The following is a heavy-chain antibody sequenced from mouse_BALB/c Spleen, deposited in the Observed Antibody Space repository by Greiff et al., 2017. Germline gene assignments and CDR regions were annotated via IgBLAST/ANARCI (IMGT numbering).Heavy chain of an antibody. CDR2: IRSKSNNYAT. CDR3: VRGGGKDAMDY. J-gene: IGHJ4*01. D-gene: IGHD1-1*02. CDR1: GFTFNTYA. V-gene: IGHV10-3*03. Sequence: EVKLVESGGGLVQPKGSLKLSCAASGFTFNTYAMHWVCQAPGKGLEWVARIRSKSNNYATYYADSVKDRFTISRDDSQSMLYLQMNNLKTEDTAMYYCVRGGGKDAMDYWGQGTSVTVSS.